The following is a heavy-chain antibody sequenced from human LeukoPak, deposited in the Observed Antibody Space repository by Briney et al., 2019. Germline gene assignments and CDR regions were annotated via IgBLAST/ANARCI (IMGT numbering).Heavy chain of an antibody. CDR1: GFTFSSYA. Sequence: GGSLRLSCAASGFTFSSYAMSWVRQAPGKGLEWVSGISWNSGSIGYADSVKGRFTISRDNAKNSLYLQMNSLRAEDMALYYCATTIRKKSGAFDIWGQGTMVTVSS. J-gene: IGHJ3*02. CDR3: ATTIRKKSGAFDI. CDR2: ISWNSGSI. D-gene: IGHD3-10*01. V-gene: IGHV3-9*03.